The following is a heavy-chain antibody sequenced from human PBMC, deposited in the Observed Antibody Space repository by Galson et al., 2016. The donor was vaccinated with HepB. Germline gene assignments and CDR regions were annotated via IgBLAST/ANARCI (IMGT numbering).Heavy chain of an antibody. CDR1: GFTFSSYA. V-gene: IGHV3-23*01. Sequence: SLRLSCAASGFTFSSYAMHWVRQAPGKGLEWVSAISGSGVITYYADSVKGRFTISRDNSKNTLYLQMNSLRAEDTAVYYCAKDQKRRLLSPITVAGTDYWGQGTLVTVSS. J-gene: IGHJ4*02. D-gene: IGHD6-19*01. CDR2: ISGSGVIT. CDR3: AKDQKRRLLSPITVAGTDY.